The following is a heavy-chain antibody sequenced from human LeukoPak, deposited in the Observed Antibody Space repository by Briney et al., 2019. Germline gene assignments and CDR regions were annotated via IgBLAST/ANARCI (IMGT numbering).Heavy chain of an antibody. CDR2: VDHTGST. Sequence: SETLSLTCSVSDDSITMYYWTWIRQPPRKGLEWVGYVDHTGSTNFNPSLNGRVSISVDTSKNQFSLKLSSVPAADTAVYYCAKSLYGSGSYYNWFDPWGQGTLVTVSS. D-gene: IGHD3-10*01. CDR1: DDSITMYY. V-gene: IGHV4-59*12. J-gene: IGHJ5*02. CDR3: AKSLYGSGSYYNWFDP.